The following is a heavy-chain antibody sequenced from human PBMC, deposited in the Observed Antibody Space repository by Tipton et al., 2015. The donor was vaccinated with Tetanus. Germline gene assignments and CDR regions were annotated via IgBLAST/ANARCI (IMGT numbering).Heavy chain of an antibody. D-gene: IGHD3-3*01. CDR3: ARANYDFPNKGPFDF. CDR2: MYDSGLT. Sequence: TLSLTCTVPGASISDKKYYWGWIRQAPGKGLEWVGEMYDSGLTNHNPSLKSRVTISIDKSKNHFSLELSSVTAADTAVYYCARANYDFPNKGPFDFWGQGILVIVSS. CDR1: GASISDKKYY. J-gene: IGHJ4*02. V-gene: IGHV4-39*07.